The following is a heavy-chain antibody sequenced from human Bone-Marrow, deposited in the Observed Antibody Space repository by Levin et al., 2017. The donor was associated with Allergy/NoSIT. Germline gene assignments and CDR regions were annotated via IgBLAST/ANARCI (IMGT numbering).Heavy chain of an antibody. CDR1: GFTFSIYA. CDR2: ITGSGGDT. CDR3: AKDFSVQPGAVNWFDP. Sequence: GGSLRLSCAASGFTFSIYAMSWVRQAPGKGLEWVASITGSGGDTFYTDSVKGRFTISRDNAKNKLFLQMRSLRAEDTAVYYCAKDFSVQPGAVNWFDPWGQGTLVTVSS. D-gene: IGHD3-10*01. V-gene: IGHV3-23*01. J-gene: IGHJ5*02.